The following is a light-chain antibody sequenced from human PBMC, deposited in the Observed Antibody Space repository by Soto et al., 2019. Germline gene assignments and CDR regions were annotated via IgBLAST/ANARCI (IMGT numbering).Light chain of an antibody. V-gene: IGKV3-20*01. CDR2: DAS. Sequence: EIVMTQSPATLSVSPGERATLSCRASQSGSSTYLAWYQQKPGQAPRLLIYDASRRATGIPDRFSGSGSGTDFTLTISRLEPEDFAVYYCQQYGNSPRTFGQGTKVDIK. CDR3: QQYGNSPRT. CDR1: QSGSSTY. J-gene: IGKJ1*01.